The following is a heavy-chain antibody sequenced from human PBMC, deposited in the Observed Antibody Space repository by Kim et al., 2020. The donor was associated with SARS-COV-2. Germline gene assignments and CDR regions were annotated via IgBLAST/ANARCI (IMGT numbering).Heavy chain of an antibody. Sequence: GGSLRLSCEGSGFIFSHYWMHWVRQAPGKGLVWVSRISSDGSFTGYADSVKGRFTISRDNAKNTLYLQMNSLRAEDTAVYYCAHFGFDWLLYLWGQGTLGTVSS. D-gene: IGHD3-9*01. CDR1: GFIFSHYW. CDR3: AHFGFDWLLYL. CDR2: ISSDGSFT. V-gene: IGHV3-74*01. J-gene: IGHJ4*02.